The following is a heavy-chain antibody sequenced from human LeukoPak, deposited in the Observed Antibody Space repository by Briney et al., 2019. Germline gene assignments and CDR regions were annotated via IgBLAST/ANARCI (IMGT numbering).Heavy chain of an antibody. CDR1: GFTFSSYA. CDR2: ISGSGGST. Sequence: PGRSLRLSCAASGFTFSSYAMSLVRQAPGKGLEWVSAISGSGGSTYYADSVKGRFTISRDNSKNTLYLQMNSLRAEDTAVYYCAKDRMAAVAVAGADDYWGQGTLVTVSS. V-gene: IGHV3-23*01. D-gene: IGHD6-13*01. CDR3: AKDRMAAVAVAGADDY. J-gene: IGHJ4*02.